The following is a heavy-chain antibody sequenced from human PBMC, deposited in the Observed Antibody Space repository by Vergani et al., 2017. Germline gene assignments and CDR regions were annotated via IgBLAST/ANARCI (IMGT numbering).Heavy chain of an antibody. V-gene: IGHV1-69*02. D-gene: IGHD3-16*01. CDR1: GATFRSNT. CDR2: IIPVLGKT. CDR3: ASSNPGDAGGSDY. Sequence: QVQLVQSGAEVKKPGSSVKVSCKASGATFRSNTISWVRQVPGQGLEWMGRIIPVLGKTKYAQDFQGRLTITADTSTSTAYMELSSLRSEDTAVYYCASSNPGDAGGSDYWGQGTLVTVSS. J-gene: IGHJ4*02.